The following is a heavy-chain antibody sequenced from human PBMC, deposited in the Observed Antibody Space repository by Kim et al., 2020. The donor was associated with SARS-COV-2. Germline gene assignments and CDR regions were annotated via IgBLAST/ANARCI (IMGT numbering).Heavy chain of an antibody. D-gene: IGHD6-19*01. CDR2: T. V-gene: IGHV1-3*01. Sequence: TKYSQKFQGRVTITRDTSASTAYMELSSLRSEDTAVYYCARDGVAVAAGYWGQGTLVTVSS. CDR3: ARDGVAVAAGY. J-gene: IGHJ4*02.